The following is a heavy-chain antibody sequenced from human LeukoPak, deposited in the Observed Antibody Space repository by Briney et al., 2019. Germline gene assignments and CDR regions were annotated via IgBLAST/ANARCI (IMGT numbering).Heavy chain of an antibody. CDR1: GGSIDSNSFY. CDR2: IYFTGST. D-gene: IGHD3-10*01. CDR3: ARHLVVGRFDP. Sequence: SETLSLTCTVSGGSIDSNSFYWGWIRHPPGKELEWIGSIYFTGSTYYNPSLKSRVIISVDTSKNQFSLKLRSMTAADTAVYYCARHLVVGRFDPWGQGTLVTVSS. V-gene: IGHV4-39*01. J-gene: IGHJ5*02.